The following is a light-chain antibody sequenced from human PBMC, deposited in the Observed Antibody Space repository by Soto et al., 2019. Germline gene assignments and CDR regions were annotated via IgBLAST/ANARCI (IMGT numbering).Light chain of an antibody. V-gene: IGLV2-14*01. CDR2: EVS. Sequence: SALPQPASVSWYPEQSITISCTGTSGDVGGYNYVCWYQQRPGKAPKLMIYEVSNRPSGVSRRFSGSKSGNTASLTISGLQAEDEADYYCSSYTSSSIYVFGTGTKVTVL. CDR3: SSYTSSSIYV. J-gene: IGLJ1*01. CDR1: SGDVGGYNY.